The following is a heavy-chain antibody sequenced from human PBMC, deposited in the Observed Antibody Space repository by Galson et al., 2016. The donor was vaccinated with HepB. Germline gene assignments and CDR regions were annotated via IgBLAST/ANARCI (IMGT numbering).Heavy chain of an antibody. CDR3: ARRHEYCPPVGCSVDY. D-gene: IGHD2/OR15-2a*01. Sequence: SLRLSCAASGFTFGNYGMHWVRQAPGKGLGWVAADSMDGRRKFYADSVKGRFTISRDNSNSMLFLQMSSLRADDTAVYYCARRHEYCPPVGCSVDYWGQGTRVSVSS. J-gene: IGHJ4*02. CDR1: GFTFGNYG. V-gene: IGHV3-30*03. CDR2: DSMDGRRK.